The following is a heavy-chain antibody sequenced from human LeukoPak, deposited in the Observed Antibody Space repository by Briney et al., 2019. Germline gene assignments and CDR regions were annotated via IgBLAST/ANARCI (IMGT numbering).Heavy chain of an antibody. J-gene: IGHJ5*02. CDR2: MKQDGSEK. V-gene: IGHV3-7*04. Sequence: PGGSLRLSCAASGFYFANYAMSWVRQAPGKGLECVAKMKQDGSEKDYVDSVKGRFTISRDNAKNSLYLQMNSLTAEDTAVHYCVRAYHPGGWFDPWGQGTLVTVSS. D-gene: IGHD2-21*01. CDR3: VRAYHPGGWFDP. CDR1: GFYFANYA.